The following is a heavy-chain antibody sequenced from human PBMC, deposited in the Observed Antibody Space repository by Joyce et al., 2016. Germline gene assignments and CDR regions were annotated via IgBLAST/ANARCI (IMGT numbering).Heavy chain of an antibody. J-gene: IGHJ6*02. Sequence: EVQLVESGGGLVKPGGSLRISCAASGFTFSTSSMSWFRRAPGKGLEWVSAISSDSTYIFYADSVKGRCTVSRDNAKNSLYLQMNSLRAEDTAVFFCARGGIVYDYSMDLWGQGTTVTVSS. V-gene: IGHV3-21*02. CDR2: ISSDSTYI. CDR1: GFTFSTSS. D-gene: IGHD3-22*01. CDR3: ARGGIVYDYSMDL.